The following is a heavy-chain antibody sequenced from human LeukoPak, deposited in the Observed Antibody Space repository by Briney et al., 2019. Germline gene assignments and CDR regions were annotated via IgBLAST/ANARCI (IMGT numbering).Heavy chain of an antibody. CDR2: ISYDGSNK. D-gene: IGHD3-3*01. J-gene: IGHJ6*03. CDR1: GFTFSSYA. CDR3: ARDPGFGVVIYYYYMDV. V-gene: IGHV3-30-3*01. Sequence: GGSLRLSCAASGFTFSSYAMHWVRQAPGKGLEWVAVISYDGSNKYYADSVKGRFTISRGNSKNTLYLQMNSLRAEDTAVYYCARDPGFGVVIYYYYMDVWGKGTTVTVSS.